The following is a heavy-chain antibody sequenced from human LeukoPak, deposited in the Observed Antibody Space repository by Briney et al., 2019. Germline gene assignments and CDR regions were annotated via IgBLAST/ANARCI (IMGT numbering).Heavy chain of an antibody. V-gene: IGHV3-20*04. D-gene: IGHD5-24*01. CDR1: GFTFDDYG. J-gene: IGHJ4*02. Sequence: PGGSLRLSCAASGFTFDDYGMSWVRQAPGKGLEWVSGINWNGGSTGYADSVKGRFTISRDNAKNSLYLQMNSLRAEDTALYYCARGRDGYNSKDFDYWGQGTLVTVSS. CDR2: INWNGGST. CDR3: ARGRDGYNSKDFDY.